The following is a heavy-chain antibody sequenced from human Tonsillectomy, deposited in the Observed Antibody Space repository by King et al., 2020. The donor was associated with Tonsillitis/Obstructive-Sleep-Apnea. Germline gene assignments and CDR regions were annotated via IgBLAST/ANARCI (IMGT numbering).Heavy chain of an antibody. J-gene: IGHJ4*02. Sequence: VQLVESGGGLVQPGGSLRLSCAASGFTFSSYWMSWVRKAPGKGLEWVAKIKQDGSEKDYVGSVKGRFTISRDNAKNSLYREMNSLRAEDTAVYYCASSRAEQWLVYFDYCGQGALVTVFS. CDR2: IKQDGSEK. CDR3: ASSRAEQWLVYFDY. CDR1: GFTFSSYW. D-gene: IGHD6-19*01. V-gene: IGHV3-7*01.